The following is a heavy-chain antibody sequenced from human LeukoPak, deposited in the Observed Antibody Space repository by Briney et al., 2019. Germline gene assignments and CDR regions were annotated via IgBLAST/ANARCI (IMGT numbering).Heavy chain of an antibody. V-gene: IGHV3-21*01. D-gene: IGHD4-11*01. CDR3: ARGTPTTRDFDY. J-gene: IGHJ4*02. CDR2: ISTSSSYI. CDR1: GFTFSSYR. Sequence: GGSLRLSCAASGFTFSSYRMNWVRQAPGKGLEWVSSISTSSSYIYYTDSVKGRFTISRDNAKNSLFLQMNSLRAEDTAVYYCARGTPTTRDFDYWGQGTLVTVSS.